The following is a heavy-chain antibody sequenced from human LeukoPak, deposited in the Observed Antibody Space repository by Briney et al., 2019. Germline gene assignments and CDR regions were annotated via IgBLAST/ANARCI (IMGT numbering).Heavy chain of an antibody. D-gene: IGHD5-18*01. Sequence: ASVKVSCKASGYTFTSYYMHWVRQAPGQGLEWMGIINPSGGSTSYAQKFQGRVTMTTDTSTSTAYMDLRSLRSDDTAVYYCARDLKGYSYGPLGYFDLWGRGTLVTVSS. V-gene: IGHV1-46*01. J-gene: IGHJ2*01. CDR2: INPSGGST. CDR1: GYTFTSYY. CDR3: ARDLKGYSYGPLGYFDL.